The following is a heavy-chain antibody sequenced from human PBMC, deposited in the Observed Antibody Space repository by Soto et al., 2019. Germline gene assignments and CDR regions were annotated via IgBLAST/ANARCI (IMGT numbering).Heavy chain of an antibody. D-gene: IGHD6-13*01. CDR2: MNPNSGNT. V-gene: IGHV1-8*01. CDR3: ARERSAAGAGWFDP. CDR1: GYTFTSYD. Sequence: QVQLVQSGAEVKKPGASVKVSCKASGYTFTSYDINWVRQATGQGLEWMGWMNPNSGNTGYAQKFQGRVTMTRNTSISTAYMELSSLRSEDTAVYFCARERSAAGAGWFDPWGQGTLVTVSS. J-gene: IGHJ5*02.